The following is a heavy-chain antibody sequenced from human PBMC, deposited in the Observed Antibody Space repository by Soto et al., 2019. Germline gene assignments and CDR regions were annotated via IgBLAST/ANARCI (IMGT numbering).Heavy chain of an antibody. CDR3: ARVARGAWGVFEN. J-gene: IGHJ4*02. V-gene: IGHV3-74*01. CDR1: GFTFSSYL. Sequence: EVQLVESGGGLVQPGGSLRLSCAASGFTFSSYLMHWVRQAPGKGLVWVSRADYDASTTNYADSVKGRFTISRDNAKNTLYLQMNSLTAEDTAIYYCARVARGAWGVFENWGQGTLVTVSS. CDR2: ADYDASTT. D-gene: IGHD3-16*01.